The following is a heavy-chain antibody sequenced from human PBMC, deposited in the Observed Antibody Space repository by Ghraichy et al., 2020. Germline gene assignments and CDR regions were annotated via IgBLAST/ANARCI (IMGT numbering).Heavy chain of an antibody. D-gene: IGHD5-24*01. CDR2: ISYDGSNK. CDR1: GFTFSSYA. CDR3: ARSLEMATISYYYYGMDV. J-gene: IGHJ6*02. Sequence: GGSLRLSCAASGFTFSSYAMHWVRQAPGKGLEWVAVISYDGSNKYYADSVKGRFTISRGNSQNTLYLQMNSLRAEDTAVYYCARSLEMATISYYYYGMDVWGQGTTDTVS. V-gene: IGHV3-30*04.